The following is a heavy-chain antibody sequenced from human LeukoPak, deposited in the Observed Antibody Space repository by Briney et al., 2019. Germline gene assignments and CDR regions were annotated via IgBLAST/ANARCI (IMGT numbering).Heavy chain of an antibody. J-gene: IGHJ4*02. CDR2: INPSGGST. CDR3: ARALVVVTAIGYYFDY. D-gene: IGHD2-21*02. V-gene: IGHV1-46*01. Sequence: ASVKVSCKASGYTFTSYYMHWVRQAPGQGLEWMGIINPSGGSTSYAQKFQGRVTMTRDTSTSTVCMELSSLRSEDTAVYYCARALVVVTAIGYYFDYWGQGTLVTVSS. CDR1: GYTFTSYY.